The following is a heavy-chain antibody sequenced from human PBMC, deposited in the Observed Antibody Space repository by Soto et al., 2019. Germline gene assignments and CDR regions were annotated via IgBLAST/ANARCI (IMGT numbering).Heavy chain of an antibody. CDR1: GFTFDDYA. D-gene: IGHD3-22*01. V-gene: IGHV3-9*01. CDR3: AKDKGRYDSSGSGFDY. J-gene: IGHJ4*02. Sequence: EVQLVESGGGLVQPGRSLRLSCAGSGFTFDDYAMHWVRQAPGKGLEWGSGISWNSGSIGYADSVKGRFTISRDNAKNSLYLQMNSLRAEDTALYYCAKDKGRYDSSGSGFDYWGQGTLVTVSS. CDR2: ISWNSGSI.